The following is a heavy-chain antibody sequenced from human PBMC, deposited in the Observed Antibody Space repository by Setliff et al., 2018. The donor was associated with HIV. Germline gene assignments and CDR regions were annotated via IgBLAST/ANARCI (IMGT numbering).Heavy chain of an antibody. V-gene: IGHV1-2*02. J-gene: IGHJ4*02. D-gene: IGHD2-15*01. CDR3: ASLATTRWDY. CDR2: INPNSGGT. CDR1: GYTFTGYY. Sequence: GASVKVSCKASGYTFTGYYIHWVRQDPGQGLEWMGWINPNSGGTNYAQKFQGRVTMTRDTSISTAYMELSRLRSDDTAVFYCASLATTRWDYWGRGTLVTVSS.